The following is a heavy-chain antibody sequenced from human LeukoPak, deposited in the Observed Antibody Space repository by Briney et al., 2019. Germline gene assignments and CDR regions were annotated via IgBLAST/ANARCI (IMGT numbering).Heavy chain of an antibody. CDR2: IYYSGST. V-gene: IGHV4-31*03. CDR3: ARGGGYKALFDY. CDR1: GGSISSGGYY. D-gene: IGHD1-14*01. J-gene: IGHJ4*02. Sequence: PSETLSLTCTVSGGSISSGGYYWSWLRQHPGKGLEWIGYIYYSGSTYYNPSLKSRVTISVDTSKNQFSLKLSSVTAADTAVYYCARGGGYKALFDYWGQGTLVTVSS.